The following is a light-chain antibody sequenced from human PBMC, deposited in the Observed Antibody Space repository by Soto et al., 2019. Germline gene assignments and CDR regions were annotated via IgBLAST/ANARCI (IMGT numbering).Light chain of an antibody. J-gene: IGKJ3*01. CDR2: DAS. CDR1: QSVSSY. CDR3: QERSNGPARFT. Sequence: EIVLTQSPATLSLSPGERATLSCRASQSVSSYLAWYQQKPGQAPRLLIYDASNRGTGIPARFSGSGSGTVFTLTISSLEPEDFAVEYWQERSNGPARFTVGPGTKVDIK. V-gene: IGKV3-11*01.